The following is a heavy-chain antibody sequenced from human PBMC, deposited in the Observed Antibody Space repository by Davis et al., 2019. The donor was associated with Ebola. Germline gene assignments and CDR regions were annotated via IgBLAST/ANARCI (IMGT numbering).Heavy chain of an antibody. CDR1: GYTFTSYG. CDR2: ISAYNGNT. J-gene: IGHJ4*02. CDR3: ARGDSSGSYYWYYFDY. D-gene: IGHD1-26*01. Sequence: ASVKVSCKASGYTFTSYGISWVRQAPGQGLEWMGWISAYNGNTNYAQKLQGRVTMTTDTSTSTAYMELRSLGSDDTAVYYCARGDSSGSYYWYYFDYWGQGTLVTVSS. V-gene: IGHV1-18*01.